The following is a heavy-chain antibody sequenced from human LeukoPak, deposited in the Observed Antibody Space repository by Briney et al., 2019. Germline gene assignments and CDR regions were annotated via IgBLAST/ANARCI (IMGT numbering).Heavy chain of an antibody. J-gene: IGHJ6*03. V-gene: IGHV1-18*01. CDR2: ISTYNGNT. CDR3: ARDLHRVVVRGVPHYYYYMDV. Sequence: RASVTVSCKASGYTFTIYGISWVRQAPGQGLEWMGWISTYNGNTNYAQKLQGRVTMTTDTSTSTAYMELRSLRPDDTAVYYCARDLHRVVVRGVPHYYYYMDVWGKGTTVTISS. D-gene: IGHD3-10*01. CDR1: GYTFTIYG.